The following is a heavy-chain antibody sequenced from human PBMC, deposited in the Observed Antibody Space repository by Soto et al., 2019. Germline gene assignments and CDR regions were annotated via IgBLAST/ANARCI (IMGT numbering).Heavy chain of an antibody. V-gene: IGHV3-30*18. CDR3: AKDTYDHDSTGLYVFDY. D-gene: IGHD2-8*02. CDR1: GSIFSSYG. CDR2: TSYDGRNN. J-gene: IGHJ4*02. Sequence: GGSLRLSCAVSGSIFSSYGMHWVRQAPGKGLEWVAVTSYDGRNNNYADSVRGRFTISRDNSKSTLYLQMNRLRPEDTAVYYCAKDTYDHDSTGLYVFDYWGQGTPVTVSS.